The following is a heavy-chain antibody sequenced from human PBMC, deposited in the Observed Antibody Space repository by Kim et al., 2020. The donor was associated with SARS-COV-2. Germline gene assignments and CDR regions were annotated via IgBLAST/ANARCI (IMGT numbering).Heavy chain of an antibody. Sequence: GGSLRLSCAASGFTVYNNDMHWVRQAPGKGLEWVSVIYTGGDNYYADSVRRGFTTTTKDSSNTLFLHQRSLRGAEKAPVYYATRGRAIACHGDAFDNCG. CDR2: IYTGGDN. J-gene: IGHJ4*01. D-gene: IGHD2-21*01. V-gene: IGHV3-66*02. CDR3: ATRGRAIACHGDAFDN. CDR1: GFTVYNND.